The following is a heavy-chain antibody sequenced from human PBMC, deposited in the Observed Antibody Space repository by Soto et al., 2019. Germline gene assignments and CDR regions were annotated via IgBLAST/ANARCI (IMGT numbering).Heavy chain of an antibody. CDR2: IIPIFGTA. J-gene: IGHJ5*02. D-gene: IGHD3-22*01. CDR3: ARDRGPSSGYYPYWFDP. V-gene: IGHV1-69*12. Sequence: QVQLVQSGAEVKKPGSSVKVSCKASGGTFSSYAISWVRQAPGQGLEWMGEIIPIFGTATYAQKFQGRVTITADESTSTADMELSSLRSENTAVYYCARDRGPSSGYYPYWFDPWGQGTLVTVSS. CDR1: GGTFSSYA.